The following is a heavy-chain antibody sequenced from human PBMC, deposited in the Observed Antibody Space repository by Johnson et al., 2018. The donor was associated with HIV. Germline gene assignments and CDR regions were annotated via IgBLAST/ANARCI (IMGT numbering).Heavy chain of an antibody. CDR3: AKDRGAARAFDAFDI. Sequence: VQLVESGGGLVKPGWSLRLSCAASGFTVSSNYMSWVRQAPGKGLEWVSVIYSGGRKYYADSVKGRFTISRDNSKNTLYLQMNSLRAEDTAVYYCAKDRGAARAFDAFDIWGQGTMVTVSS. D-gene: IGHD6-6*01. J-gene: IGHJ3*02. CDR2: IYSGGRK. CDR1: GFTVSSNY. V-gene: IGHV3-66*01.